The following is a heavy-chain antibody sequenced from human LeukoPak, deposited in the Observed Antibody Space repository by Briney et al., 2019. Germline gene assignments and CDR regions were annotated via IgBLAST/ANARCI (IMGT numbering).Heavy chain of an antibody. CDR3: ARDWKTNSFDY. CDR1: ELXFTTYG. D-gene: IGHD1-1*01. J-gene: IGHJ4*02. V-gene: IGHV3-33*01. CDR2: IYYDGSNI. Sequence: PGGSLRLSCGASELXFTTYGIHWVRQAPGKGLEWVAFIYYDGSNIYYADYVKGRFTISRDISKNTLYLQMDSLRAEDTAIYYCARDWKTNSFDYWGQGTLVTVSS.